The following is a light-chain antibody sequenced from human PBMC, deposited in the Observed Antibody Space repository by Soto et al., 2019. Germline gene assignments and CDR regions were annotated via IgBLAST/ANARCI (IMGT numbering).Light chain of an antibody. CDR1: QGISSY. Sequence: IQLTQSPSSLSASVGDRVTITCRASQGISSYLTCYQQKPGKAPKLLIYAASTLHSWVPSKFSGSGSGPHFTLTLSSLLPEDFAPYYCQQLNSYPLTVGGGTKVEIK. J-gene: IGKJ4*01. CDR2: AAS. CDR3: QQLNSYPLT. V-gene: IGKV1-9*01.